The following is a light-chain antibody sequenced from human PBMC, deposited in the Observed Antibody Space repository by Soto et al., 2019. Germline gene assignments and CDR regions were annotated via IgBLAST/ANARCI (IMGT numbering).Light chain of an antibody. CDR1: SSDIGGYNY. CDR3: SSYTSSSLWV. Sequence: QSVLTQPASVSGSPGQSITISCTGTSSDIGGYNYVSWYQQHPGKAPKLMIYDVSNRPSGVSNRFSGSKSGNTASLTISGLQAEDEADYYCSSYTSSSLWVFGTGTKVT. V-gene: IGLV2-14*01. J-gene: IGLJ1*01. CDR2: DVS.